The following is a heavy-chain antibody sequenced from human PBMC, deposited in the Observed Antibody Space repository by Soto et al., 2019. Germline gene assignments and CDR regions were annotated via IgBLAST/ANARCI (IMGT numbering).Heavy chain of an antibody. D-gene: IGHD2-2*01. CDR2: IYSGGST. Sequence: GGSLRLSCAASGLTFSDYYMSWIRQAPGKGLEWLSVIYSGGSTYYAESVKGRFTISRDNSKNTLNLQMNALRVEDTAVYYCARGPHVGISTSWGQGTLVTVSS. CDR1: GLTFSDYY. J-gene: IGHJ4*02. CDR3: ARGPHVGISTS. V-gene: IGHV3-53*01.